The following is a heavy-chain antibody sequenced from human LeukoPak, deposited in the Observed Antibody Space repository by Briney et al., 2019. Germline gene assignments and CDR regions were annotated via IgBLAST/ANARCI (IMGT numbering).Heavy chain of an antibody. V-gene: IGHV4-39*01. D-gene: IGHD6-13*01. CDR3: ARRRYSNYIDY. J-gene: IGHJ4*02. CDR1: GGSISSSSYY. CDR2: IYYSGST. Sequence: SETLSLTCTVSGGSISSSSYYWGWIRQPPGKGLEWIGSIYYSGSTYYNPSLKSRVTISVDTSKNQFSLKLSSVTAADTAVYYCARRRYSNYIDYWGQGTLATVSS.